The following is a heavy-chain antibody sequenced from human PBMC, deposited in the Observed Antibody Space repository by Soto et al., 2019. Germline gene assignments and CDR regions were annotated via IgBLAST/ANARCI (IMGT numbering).Heavy chain of an antibody. CDR2: VFYSGST. CDR3: ARGDVFSGITIFGVVSDY. CDR1: GGSVRSGRYY. V-gene: IGHV4-61*01. J-gene: IGHJ4*02. D-gene: IGHD3-3*01. Sequence: ASETLSLTCSESGGSVRSGRYYWSWIRQPPWKGLEWIGYVFYSGSTRYNPSLNSRVTISVDTSKNQFSLKLTSVTAADTAVYYCARGDVFSGITIFGVVSDYWGQGTLVTVSS.